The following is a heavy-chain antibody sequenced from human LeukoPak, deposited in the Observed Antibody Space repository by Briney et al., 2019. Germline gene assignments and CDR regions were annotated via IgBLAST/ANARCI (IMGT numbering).Heavy chain of an antibody. D-gene: IGHD2-15*01. Sequence: PGGALRLSCAASGFAFSSYWMHWVRQDPGKGLVWVSRINTDGTTTVYADSVRGRFTISRDNAKNTLYLQMKSLRGEDTAVYYCVRDGHGGSGSYWGQGTLVTVSS. CDR1: GFAFSSYW. V-gene: IGHV3-74*01. CDR3: VRDGHGGSGSY. CDR2: INTDGTTT. J-gene: IGHJ4*02.